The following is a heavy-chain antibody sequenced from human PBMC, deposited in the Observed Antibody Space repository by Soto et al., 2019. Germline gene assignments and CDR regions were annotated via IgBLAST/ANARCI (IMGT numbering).Heavy chain of an antibody. CDR2: INHTGTT. J-gene: IGHJ4*02. CDR1: GGSFSGYY. Sequence: PSETLSLTCAVYGGSFSGYYWSWIRQPPGKGLEWIGEINHTGTTNYNPSLKSRVTISVDTSKNQFSLKLRSVTAADSAAYYCTRGIAMKTAVHGGAPDKYFFDSWGQRTLVTDSS. CDR3: TRGIAMKTAVHGGAPDKYFFDS. D-gene: IGHD2-21*01. V-gene: IGHV4-34*01.